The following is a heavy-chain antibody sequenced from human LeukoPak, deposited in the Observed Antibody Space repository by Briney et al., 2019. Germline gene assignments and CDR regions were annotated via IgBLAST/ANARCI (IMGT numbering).Heavy chain of an antibody. CDR3: ARDRHSYGYYFDY. Sequence: SETLSLTCAVSGGSFSGYYWSWIRQPPGKGLEWIGEINHSGGTNYNPSLKSRVTISVDTSKNQFSLKLSSVTAADTAVYYCARDRHSYGYYFDYWGQGTLVTVSS. J-gene: IGHJ4*02. V-gene: IGHV4-34*01. CDR2: INHSGGT. CDR1: GGSFSGYY. D-gene: IGHD5-18*01.